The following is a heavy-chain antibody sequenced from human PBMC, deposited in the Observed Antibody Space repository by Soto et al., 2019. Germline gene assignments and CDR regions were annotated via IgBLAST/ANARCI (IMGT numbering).Heavy chain of an antibody. Sequence: ASVKVSCKTSGYTFTSYAINWVRQATGQGLEWMGWMNPNSGNTGYAQKFQDRITMTRDTSLSTAFMELNSLTAEDTAVYYCARGFEAYRKEFDSWGQGTLVTVSS. V-gene: IGHV1-8*01. CDR3: ARGFEAYRKEFDS. J-gene: IGHJ4*02. CDR2: MNPNSGNT. CDR1: GYTFTSYA. D-gene: IGHD2-21*01.